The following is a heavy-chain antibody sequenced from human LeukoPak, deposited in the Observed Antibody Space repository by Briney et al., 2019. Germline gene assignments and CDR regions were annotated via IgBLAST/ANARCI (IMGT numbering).Heavy chain of an antibody. Sequence: PSETLSLTCAVYGGSFSGYYWSWIRQPPGKGLEWIGEINHSGSTNYNPSLKSRVTISVDTSKNQFSLQLTSVTPEDTAVYYCARDRGNGWNHPADWGQGTLVTVSS. CDR2: INHSGST. J-gene: IGHJ4*02. D-gene: IGHD6-19*01. CDR3: ARDRGNGWNHPAD. V-gene: IGHV4-34*01. CDR1: GGSFSGYY.